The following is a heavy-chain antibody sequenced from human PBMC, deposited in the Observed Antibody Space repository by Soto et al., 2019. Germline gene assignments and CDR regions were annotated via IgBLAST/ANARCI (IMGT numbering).Heavy chain of an antibody. Sequence: PGGSLRLSCAASGFTFSSYAMSWVRQAPGKGLEWVSSTGGIGGGSTYYADSVKGRFTISRDNSKNTLYLQMNSLRAEDTAVYYCAKVPTVTTYYGYFDYWGPGTLVTVSS. CDR2: TGGIGGGST. D-gene: IGHD4-17*01. CDR1: GFTFSSYA. J-gene: IGHJ4*02. CDR3: AKVPTVTTYYGYFDY. V-gene: IGHV3-23*01.